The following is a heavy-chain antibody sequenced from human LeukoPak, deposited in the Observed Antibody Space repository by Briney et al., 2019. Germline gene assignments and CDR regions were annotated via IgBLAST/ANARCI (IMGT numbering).Heavy chain of an antibody. Sequence: SVKVSCKASGGTFSSYAISWVRQAPGQGLEWMGRIIPIFGTANYAQKFQGRVTITTDESTSTAYMELSNLRSEDTAVYYCARGRYYGSGGNYMDVWGKGTTVTVSS. D-gene: IGHD3-10*01. CDR2: IIPIFGTA. V-gene: IGHV1-69*05. CDR1: GGTFSSYA. CDR3: ARGRYYGSGGNYMDV. J-gene: IGHJ6*03.